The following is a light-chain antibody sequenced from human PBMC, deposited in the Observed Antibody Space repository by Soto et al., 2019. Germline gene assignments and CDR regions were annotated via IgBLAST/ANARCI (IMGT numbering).Light chain of an antibody. Sequence: QSALTQPPSVSGSPGQSVTISWTGTSSDVGDYDYVSWYLQHPGTAPKLLISDVSRRHSGVPDRFSGSKSGNTASLTISGLQVDDEGDYYCCSYAGTSTYVFGTGTKLTVL. CDR2: DVS. CDR1: SSDVGDYDY. CDR3: CSYAGTSTYV. V-gene: IGLV2-11*01. J-gene: IGLJ1*01.